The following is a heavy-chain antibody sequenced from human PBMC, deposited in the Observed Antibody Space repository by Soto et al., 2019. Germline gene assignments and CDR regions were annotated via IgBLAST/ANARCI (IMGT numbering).Heavy chain of an antibody. CDR1: GFTFSSYA. V-gene: IGHV3-30-3*01. CDR3: ARIGGGGY. D-gene: IGHD2-15*01. J-gene: IGHJ4*02. Sequence: QVQLVESGGGVVQPGRSLRLSCAASGFTFSSYAMHWVRQAPGKGLEWVAVISYDGSNKYYADSVKGRFTISRDNSKTTMYLQMNSLRAEDTAVYYCARIGGGGYWGQGTLVTVSS. CDR2: ISYDGSNK.